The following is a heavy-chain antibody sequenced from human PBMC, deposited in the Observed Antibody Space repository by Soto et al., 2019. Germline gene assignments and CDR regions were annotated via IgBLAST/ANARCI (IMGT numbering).Heavy chain of an antibody. CDR2: IYYSGST. J-gene: IGHJ5*02. Sequence: CLPWTVVDGYSIGVDYCWTWIRKPPGKGLEWIGYIYYSGSTHYNPSLKSRLTISLDTSKNQFSLKLSSVTAADTAVYYCARVEGYYDSSGYNWFDPWGQGTLVTVSS. D-gene: IGHD3-22*01. CDR3: ARVEGYYDSSGYNWFDP. V-gene: IGHV4-30-4*01. CDR1: DGYSIGVDYC.